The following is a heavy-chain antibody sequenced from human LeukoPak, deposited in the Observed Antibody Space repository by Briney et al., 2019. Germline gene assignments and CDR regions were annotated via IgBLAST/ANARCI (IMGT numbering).Heavy chain of an antibody. J-gene: IGHJ4*02. V-gene: IGHV3-66*04. CDR1: GLTVSSHY. CDR2: IHSGGKQ. D-gene: IGHD6-13*01. Sequence: PGRCMSLSSAAYGLTVSSHYIRWVRHPGRRGLEWGVVIHSGGKQYYAKSAKGEFPISRDNSKNTLYLQMNSLRAEDTAVYYCAGPRIAAAGWTDYWGQGTLVTVSS. CDR3: AGPRIAAAGWTDY.